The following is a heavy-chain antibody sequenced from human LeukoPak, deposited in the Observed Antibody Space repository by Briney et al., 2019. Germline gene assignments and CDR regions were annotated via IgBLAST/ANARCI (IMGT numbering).Heavy chain of an antibody. J-gene: IGHJ4*02. CDR1: GFAFDDYA. V-gene: IGHV3-9*01. CDR3: AKDFRIQLPGIAAAGFDF. CDR2: ISWNSGSI. Sequence: GRSLRLSCAASGFAFDDYAMHWVRQAPGKGLEWVSGISWNSGSIGYADSVKGRFTISRDNAKNSLSLQMNSLRVEDTALYYCAKDFRIQLPGIAAAGFDFWGQGTLVTVSS. D-gene: IGHD6-13*01.